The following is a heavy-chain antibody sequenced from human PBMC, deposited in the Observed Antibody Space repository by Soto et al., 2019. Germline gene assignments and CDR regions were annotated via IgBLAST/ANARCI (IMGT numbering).Heavy chain of an antibody. CDR3: ARTASRHGSGSYPFDY. CDR2: ISSSSTI. D-gene: IGHD3-10*01. V-gene: IGHV3-48*01. Sequence: GGSLRLSCAASGFTFSSYSMNWVRQAPGKGLEWVSYISSSSTIYYADSVKGRFTISRDNAKNSLYLQMNSLRAEDTAVYYCARTASRHGSGSYPFDYWGQGTLVTV. CDR1: GFTFSSYS. J-gene: IGHJ4*02.